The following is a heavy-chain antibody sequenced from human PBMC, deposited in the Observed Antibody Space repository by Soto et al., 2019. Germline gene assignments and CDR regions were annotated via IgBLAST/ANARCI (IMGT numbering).Heavy chain of an antibody. Sequence: GGSLRLSCTASGFSFSNYAVTWVRQAPGKGLEWVSSIGSDTSYIYYADSVKGRFTISRDKSKNTVFLQMNSLRADDTAVYYCARGAPYCSSTSCLPDYWGQGTLVTVSS. V-gene: IGHV3-23*03. J-gene: IGHJ4*02. D-gene: IGHD2-2*01. CDR1: GFSFSNYA. CDR2: IGSDTSYI. CDR3: ARGAPYCSSTSCLPDY.